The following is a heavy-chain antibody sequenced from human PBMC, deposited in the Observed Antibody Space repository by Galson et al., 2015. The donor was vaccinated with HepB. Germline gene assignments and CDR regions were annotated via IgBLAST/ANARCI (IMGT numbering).Heavy chain of an antibody. J-gene: IGHJ3*02. V-gene: IGHV3-53*04. Sequence: SLRLSCAASGITVSNNYMSWVRQAPGKGLEWVSLIYSGGGGTTYYADSVKGRFTISRHNSKNTLFLQMNSLRPEDTAVYYCARFAWNDGSFDIWGQGTMVTVSS. CDR2: IYSGGGGTT. D-gene: IGHD1-1*01. CDR1: GITVSNNY. CDR3: ARFAWNDGSFDI.